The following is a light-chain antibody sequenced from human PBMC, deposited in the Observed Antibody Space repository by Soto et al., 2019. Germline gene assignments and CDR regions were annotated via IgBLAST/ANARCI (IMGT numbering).Light chain of an antibody. CDR1: QSISSY. CDR3: RQSHSTSELT. CDR2: AAS. Sequence: EIPLTQSPSTLSASLGARVTITCRASQSISSYLNWYQQKPGKAPKLLIYAASSLQSGVPSRFSGSGSGTDFSLTISSRQPAEYATDYCRQSHSTSELTFGEGTKVDI. J-gene: IGKJ4*02. V-gene: IGKV1-39*01.